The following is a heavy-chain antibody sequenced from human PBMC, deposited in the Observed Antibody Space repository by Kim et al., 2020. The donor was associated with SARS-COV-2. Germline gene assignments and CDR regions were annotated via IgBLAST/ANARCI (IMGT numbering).Heavy chain of an antibody. CDR3: ARGSSGWTGYYYGMDV. J-gene: IGHJ6*02. D-gene: IGHD6-19*01. V-gene: IGHV3-20*01. Sequence: DAGKGRFTNSRDNAKNSLYLQMNSLRAEDTALYHCARGSSGWTGYYYGMDVWGQGTTVTVSS.